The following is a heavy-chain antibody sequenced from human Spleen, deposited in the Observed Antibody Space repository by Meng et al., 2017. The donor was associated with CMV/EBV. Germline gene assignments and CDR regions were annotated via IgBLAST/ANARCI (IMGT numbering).Heavy chain of an antibody. D-gene: IGHD3-3*01. CDR2: IRNDGSKK. CDR3: ARDLTYDFWSGYYREYYYYGMDV. CDR1: GSIFSNYG. Sequence: GESLKISCAASGSIFSNYGMHWVRQAPGKGLEWVAFIRNDGSKKDYADSVRGRFTISRDNSKNTLYLQMNSLRAEDTAVYYCARDLTYDFWSGYYREYYYYGMDVWGQGTTVTVSS. V-gene: IGHV3-30*02. J-gene: IGHJ6*02.